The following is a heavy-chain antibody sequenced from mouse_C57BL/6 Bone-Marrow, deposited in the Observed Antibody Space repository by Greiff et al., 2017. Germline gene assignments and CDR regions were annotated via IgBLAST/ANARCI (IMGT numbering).Heavy chain of an antibody. D-gene: IGHD3-3*01. CDR3: APSRRGAWFAY. Sequence: VQLQQPGAELVKPGASVKLSCKASGYTFTSYWMPWVKQRPGQGLEWIGMIHPNSGSTNYNEKFKSKATLTVDKSSSTAYMQLSSLTSEDSAVYDCAPSRRGAWFAYWGQGTLVTVSA. CDR1: GYTFTSYW. CDR2: IHPNSGST. V-gene: IGHV1-64*01. J-gene: IGHJ3*01.